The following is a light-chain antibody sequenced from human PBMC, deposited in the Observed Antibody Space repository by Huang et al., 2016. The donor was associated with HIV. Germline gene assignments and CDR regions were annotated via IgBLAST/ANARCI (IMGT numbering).Light chain of an antibody. CDR1: QSVRRY. V-gene: IGKV3-11*01. CDR3: QQRSNWPPN. J-gene: IGKJ5*01. CDR2: DAS. Sequence: EVVLTQSPATLSLSPGERATLSCRASQSVRRYLAWYQPKPGQAPRLLIYDASNRATGIPARFSGSGSGTDFTLTISSLEPEDFAVYYCQQRSNWPPNFGQGTRLEIK.